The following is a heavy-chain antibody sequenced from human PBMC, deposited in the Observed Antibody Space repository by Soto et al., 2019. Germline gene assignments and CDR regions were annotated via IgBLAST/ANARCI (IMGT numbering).Heavy chain of an antibody. Sequence: SVKVSCKASGGGFTTYTVSWVRQAPGQGLEWMGRVIPIIDRANYARKFQGRVTITADKSTSTAYLKLSGLTSEDTAVYFCARDAVGSTPSFDFWGQGTLVTVSS. D-gene: IGHD1-26*01. CDR1: GGGFTTYT. V-gene: IGHV1-69*08. CDR2: VIPIIDRA. CDR3: ARDAVGSTPSFDF. J-gene: IGHJ4*02.